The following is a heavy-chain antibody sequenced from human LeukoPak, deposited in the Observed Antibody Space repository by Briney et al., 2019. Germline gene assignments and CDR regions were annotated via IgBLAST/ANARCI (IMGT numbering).Heavy chain of an antibody. CDR2: ISGSGGST. D-gene: IGHD3-3*01. CDR1: GFTFSSYA. V-gene: IGHV3-23*01. Sequence: GGSLRLSCAASGFTFSSYAMSWVRQAPGKGLEWVSAISGSGGSTYYADSVKGRFTISRDNSKNTLYLQMNSLRAEDTAVYYCAKELLRFLEWLSANGEGTFDIWGQGTMVTVSS. CDR3: AKELLRFLEWLSANGEGTFDI. J-gene: IGHJ3*02.